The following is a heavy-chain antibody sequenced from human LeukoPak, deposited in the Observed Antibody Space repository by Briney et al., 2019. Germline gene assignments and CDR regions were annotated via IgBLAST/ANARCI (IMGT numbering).Heavy chain of an antibody. CDR3: ARDSDSRSYARSGRDRRIDY. D-gene: IGHD1-26*01. CDR1: GGSFSGYY. V-gene: IGHV4-34*01. CDR2: INHSGST. Sequence: PSETLSLTCAVYGGSFSGYYWSWIRQPPGNGLEWIGEINHSGSTNYNPSLKSRVTISVDTSKNQFSLKLSSVTAADTAVYYCARDSDSRSYARSGRDRRIDYWGQGTLVTVSS. J-gene: IGHJ4*02.